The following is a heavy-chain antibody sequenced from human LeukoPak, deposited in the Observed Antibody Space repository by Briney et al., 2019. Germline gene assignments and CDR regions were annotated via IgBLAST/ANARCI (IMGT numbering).Heavy chain of an antibody. CDR1: GGSISSSSYY. CDR2: IYYSGST. D-gene: IGHD5-24*01. CDR3: ARGDGYNQYYLHY. J-gene: IGHJ4*02. Sequence: SETLSLTCTVSGGSISSSSYYWGWIRQPPGKGLEWIGSIYYSGSTYYNPSLKSRVTISVDTTKNQFSLKLSSVTAADTAVYYCARGDGYNQYYLHYWGQGTLVTVSS. V-gene: IGHV4-39*07.